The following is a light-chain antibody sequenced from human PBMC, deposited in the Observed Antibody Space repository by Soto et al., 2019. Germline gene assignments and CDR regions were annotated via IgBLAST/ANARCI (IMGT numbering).Light chain of an antibody. CDR1: SNDVGGYDF. Sequence: SVLTQPPSASGSPGQSVTISCTGTSNDVGGYDFVSWYQQHPGRAPKLIIVEVNKWPSGVPDRFSASKSGNTASLTVSGLQAEDEADYYCSSYAGDNTYVFGTGTKVTVL. V-gene: IGLV2-8*01. J-gene: IGLJ1*01. CDR3: SSYAGDNTYV. CDR2: EVN.